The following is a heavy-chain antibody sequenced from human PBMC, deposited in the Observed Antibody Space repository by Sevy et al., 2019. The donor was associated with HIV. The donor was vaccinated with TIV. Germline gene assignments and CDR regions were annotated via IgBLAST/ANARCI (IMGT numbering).Heavy chain of an antibody. CDR2: ISNSGSAK. Sequence: GGSLRLSCTASGFPFGSYEMNWVRQAPGKGLEWVSYISNSGSAKYYSDSVRGRFTISRDNAKNSLYLKMNSLRAEDTAVYYCARDLPPSATTVAHFDYWGRGTLVTVSS. J-gene: IGHJ4*02. CDR1: GFPFGSYE. D-gene: IGHD4-17*01. V-gene: IGHV3-48*03. CDR3: ARDLPPSATTVAHFDY.